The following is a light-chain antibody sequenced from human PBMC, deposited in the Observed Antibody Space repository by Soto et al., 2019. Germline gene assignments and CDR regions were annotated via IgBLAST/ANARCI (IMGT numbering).Light chain of an antibody. J-gene: IGLJ3*02. CDR1: SSNLGAGYD. CDR2: ANN. Sequence: QSVLTQPPSVSGAPGQGVTISCTGSSSNLGAGYDVHWYQQLPGAAPKLLIYANNKQPSGVLDRFSGSKSGTSASLAITGLQAEDEADYYCQSYDNSLSGSWVFGGGTKVTVL. CDR3: QSYDNSLSGSWV. V-gene: IGLV1-40*01.